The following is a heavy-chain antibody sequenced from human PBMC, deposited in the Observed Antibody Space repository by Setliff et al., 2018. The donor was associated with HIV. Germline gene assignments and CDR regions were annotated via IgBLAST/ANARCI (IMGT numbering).Heavy chain of an antibody. V-gene: IGHV4-34*01. J-gene: IGHJ1*01. CDR2: ITHSGST. Sequence: SETLSLTCAVYGGSFSGYYWNWIRQSPGKGLEWIGEITHSGSTNYNPSLKSRVTISIDTSKNQFSLKVNSVTAADTAVYYCATDGGLWFGRHSYLQNWGQGALVTVSS. D-gene: IGHD3-10*01. CDR3: ATDGGLWFGRHSYLQN. CDR1: GGSFSGYY.